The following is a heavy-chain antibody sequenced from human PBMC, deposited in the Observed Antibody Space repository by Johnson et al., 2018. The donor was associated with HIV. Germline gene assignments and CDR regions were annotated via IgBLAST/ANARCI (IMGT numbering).Heavy chain of an antibody. D-gene: IGHD6-6*01. J-gene: IGHJ3*02. V-gene: IGHV3-30*03. CDR2: ISYDGSDK. Sequence: QVQLVESGGGLIQPGGSLRLSCAASGFTFSSYGMNWVRQAPGKGLEWVAVISYDGSDKYYADSVKGRFTISRYTSKNTLYLQMNSLRAEDTAVYSCARGRSSSSTAALDIWGQGTMVTVSS. CDR1: GFTFSSYG. CDR3: ARGRSSSSTAALDI.